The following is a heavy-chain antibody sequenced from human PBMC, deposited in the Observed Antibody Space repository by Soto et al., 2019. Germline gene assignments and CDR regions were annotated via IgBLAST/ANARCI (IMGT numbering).Heavy chain of an antibody. CDR2: IYYSGST. V-gene: IGHV4-31*11. CDR3: ASRTVTTTWVGNWFDP. D-gene: IGHD4-17*01. J-gene: IGHJ5*02. CDR1: GGSISSGGYY. Sequence: SETLSLPCAVSGGSISSGGYYWSWIRQHPGKGLEWIGYIYYSGSTYYNPSLKSRVTISVDTSKNQFSLKLSSVTAADTAVYYCASRTVTTTWVGNWFDPWGQGTMVTVS.